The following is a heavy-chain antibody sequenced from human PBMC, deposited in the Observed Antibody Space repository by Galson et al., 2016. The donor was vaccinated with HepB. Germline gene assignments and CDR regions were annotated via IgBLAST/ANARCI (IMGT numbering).Heavy chain of an antibody. CDR2: IYYSGNT. V-gene: IGHV4-39*01. Sequence: ETLSLTCTVSGGSISSSFYYWGWIRQPPGKDLEWVGSIYYSGNTYYNPSLQSRVTISVDTSKHQFSLKLSSVTAADTAVYYCARQSNYGGNSDFDYWDQGTLVTVSS. CDR3: ARQSNYGGNSDFDY. J-gene: IGHJ4*02. CDR1: GGSISSSFYY. D-gene: IGHD4-23*01.